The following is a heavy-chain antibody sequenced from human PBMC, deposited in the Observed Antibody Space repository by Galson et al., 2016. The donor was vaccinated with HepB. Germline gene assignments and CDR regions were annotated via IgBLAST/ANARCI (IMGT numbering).Heavy chain of an antibody. CDR2: IKQDGSAK. CDR1: GFTFSSYW. CDR3: ALGQGFLADS. Sequence: SLRLSCAASGFTFSSYWTNWVRQAPGKGLEWVAIIKQDGSAKYYVDSLKGRFTISRDNAKNSLYLQMSSLRPEDTAVYYCALGQGFLADSWGQGTLVTVSS. V-gene: IGHV3-7*05. J-gene: IGHJ4*02.